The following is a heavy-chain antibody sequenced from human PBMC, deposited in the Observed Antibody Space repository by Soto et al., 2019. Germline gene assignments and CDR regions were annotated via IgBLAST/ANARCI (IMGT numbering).Heavy chain of an antibody. D-gene: IGHD3-10*01. V-gene: IGHV4-39*01. CDR2: IYYSGST. CDR1: GGSISSSSYY. Sequence: PSETLSLTCTVSGGSISSSSYYWGWIRQPPGKGMEWIGSIYYSGSTYYNPSLKSRVTISVDTSKNQFSLKLSSVTAADTAVYYCATSFGSGSYYRDYYYYYGMDVWGQGTTVTV. CDR3: ATSFGSGSYYRDYYYYYGMDV. J-gene: IGHJ6*02.